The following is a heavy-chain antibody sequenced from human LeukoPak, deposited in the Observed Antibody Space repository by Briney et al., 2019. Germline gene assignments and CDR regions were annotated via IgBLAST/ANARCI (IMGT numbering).Heavy chain of an antibody. D-gene: IGHD3-10*01. Sequence: GGSLRLSCAGSGFTFSSYSMNWVRQAPGKGLEWVSSISSSSSYIYYADSVKGRFTTSRGNAKNSLYLQMNSLRAEDTAVYYCARVGAYGSGSYIDYWGQGTLVTVSS. CDR2: ISSSSSYI. J-gene: IGHJ4*02. CDR3: ARVGAYGSGSYIDY. V-gene: IGHV3-21*01. CDR1: GFTFSSYS.